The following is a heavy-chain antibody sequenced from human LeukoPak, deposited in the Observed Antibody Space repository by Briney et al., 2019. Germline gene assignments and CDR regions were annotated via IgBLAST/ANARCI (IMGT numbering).Heavy chain of an antibody. D-gene: IGHD4-23*01. J-gene: IGHJ6*03. V-gene: IGHV4-39*07. Sequence: SETLSLTCTVSGGSISSSSYYWSWIRQPPGKGLEWIGSIYYSGSTYYNPSLKSRVTISVDTSKNQFSLKLSSVTAADTAVYYCNSYYYYYMDVWGKGTTVTVSS. CDR3: NSYYYYYMDV. CDR1: GGSISSSSYY. CDR2: IYYSGST.